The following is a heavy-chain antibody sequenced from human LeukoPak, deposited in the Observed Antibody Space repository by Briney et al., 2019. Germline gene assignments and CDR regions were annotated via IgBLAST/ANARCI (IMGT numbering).Heavy chain of an antibody. Sequence: GGSLRLSCAASGFYGVHWVRQAPGKGLEWVAVISYDGSNKYYADSVKGRFTISRDNSKNTLYLQMNSLRAEDTAVYYCAKDRDSSGWYGSFDYWGQGTLVTVSS. CDR2: ISYDGSNK. CDR3: AKDRDSSGWYGSFDY. D-gene: IGHD6-19*01. J-gene: IGHJ4*02. V-gene: IGHV3-30*18. CDR1: GFYG.